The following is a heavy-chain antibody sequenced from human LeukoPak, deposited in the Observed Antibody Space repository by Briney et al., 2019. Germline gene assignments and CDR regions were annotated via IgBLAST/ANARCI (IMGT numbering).Heavy chain of an antibody. Sequence: PSETLSLTCTVSGGSISSYYWSWIRQPPGKGLEWIGYIYYSGSTNYNPSLKSRVTISVDTSKNQFSLKLSSVTAADTAVYYCARVGRHDAFDIWGQGTMVTVSS. D-gene: IGHD6-25*01. V-gene: IGHV4-59*01. CDR1: GGSISSYY. J-gene: IGHJ3*02. CDR2: IYYSGST. CDR3: ARVGRHDAFDI.